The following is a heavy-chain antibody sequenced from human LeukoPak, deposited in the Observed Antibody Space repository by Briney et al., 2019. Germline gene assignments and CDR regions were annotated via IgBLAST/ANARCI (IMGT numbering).Heavy chain of an antibody. CDR3: AKDWHTATCFDS. D-gene: IGHD4-17*01. CDR1: GFTFSNYG. Sequence: PGGSLRLSCAAPGFTFSNYGMHWVRQAPGKGLEWVAVVSFDGRNKYYADSVKGRFTISRDNSKHTLYLQMNSLRAEDTAVYYCAKDWHTATCFDSWGQGTLVTVSS. V-gene: IGHV3-30*18. J-gene: IGHJ4*02. CDR2: VSFDGRNK.